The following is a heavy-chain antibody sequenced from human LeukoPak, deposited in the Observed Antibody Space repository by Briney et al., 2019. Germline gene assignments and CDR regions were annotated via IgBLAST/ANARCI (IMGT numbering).Heavy chain of an antibody. J-gene: IGHJ5*01. CDR3: ARESDSSGWYDS. CDR1: GFSFDDYA. V-gene: IGHV3-43*02. CDR2: ISGDGGST. Sequence: GSLRVSRAAPGFSFDDYAIHWVRQAPGKGLEWVSLISGDGGSTFYADSVKGRFTISRDNSKTSLYLQMSSLRSEDTALYYCARESDSSGWYDSWGEGTLASVSS. D-gene: IGHD3-22*01.